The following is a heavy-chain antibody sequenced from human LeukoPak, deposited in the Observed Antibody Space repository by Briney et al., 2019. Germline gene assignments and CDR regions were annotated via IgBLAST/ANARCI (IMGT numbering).Heavy chain of an antibody. CDR3: AKTVNYYGSGSEFDY. Sequence: GGSLRLSCAASGFTFSSYAMSWVRQAPGKGLEWVSAISGSGGSTYYADSVKGRFTISRDNSKNTLYLQTNCLRAEDTAVYYCAKTVNYYGSGSEFDYWGQGTLVTVSS. V-gene: IGHV3-23*01. CDR1: GFTFSSYA. J-gene: IGHJ4*02. CDR2: ISGSGGST. D-gene: IGHD3-10*01.